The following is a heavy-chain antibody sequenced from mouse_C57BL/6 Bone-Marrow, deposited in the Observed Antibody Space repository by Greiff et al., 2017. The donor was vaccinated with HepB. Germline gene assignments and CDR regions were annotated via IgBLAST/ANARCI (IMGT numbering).Heavy chain of an antibody. Sequence: EVQWVESGGGLVKPGGSLKLSCAASGFTFSSYAMSWVRQTPEKRLEWVATISDGGSYTYYPDNVKGRFTISRDNAKNNRYLQMSHLKSEDTAMYYCARDYYGSSYWYFDVWGTGTTGTVSS. CDR2: ISDGGSYT. D-gene: IGHD1-1*01. CDR1: GFTFSSYA. V-gene: IGHV5-4*01. J-gene: IGHJ1*03. CDR3: ARDYYGSSYWYFDV.